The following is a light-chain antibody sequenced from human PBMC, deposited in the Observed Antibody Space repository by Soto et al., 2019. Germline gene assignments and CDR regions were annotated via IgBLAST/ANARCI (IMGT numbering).Light chain of an antibody. CDR2: DGY. J-gene: IGKJ5*01. CDR3: QQRYNWPPIT. Sequence: EIVLTQSPATLSLSPGERATLSCRASQSIISYLAWYQQKPGQAPRLLIYDGYNRATGIPARFSGSGSGTDFTLTISSLEPEDFAVYYCQQRYNWPPITFGQGTRLEIK. V-gene: IGKV3-11*01. CDR1: QSIISY.